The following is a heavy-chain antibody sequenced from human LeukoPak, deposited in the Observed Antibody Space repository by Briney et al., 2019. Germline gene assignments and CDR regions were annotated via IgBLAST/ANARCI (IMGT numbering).Heavy chain of an antibody. Sequence: PGGSLGLSCAASGFTFSSYAMSWVRQAPGKGLEWVSAISGSGGSTYYADSVKGRFTISRDNSKNTLYLQMNSLRAEDTAVYYCAKPRYYDFWSGANPFDYWGQGTLVTVSS. D-gene: IGHD3-3*01. CDR1: GFTFSSYA. J-gene: IGHJ4*02. CDR3: AKPRYYDFWSGANPFDY. CDR2: ISGSGGST. V-gene: IGHV3-23*01.